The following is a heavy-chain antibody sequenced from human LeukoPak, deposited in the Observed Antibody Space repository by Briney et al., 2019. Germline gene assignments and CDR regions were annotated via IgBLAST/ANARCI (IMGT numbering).Heavy chain of an antibody. CDR1: GYSISSGYY. Sequence: PSETLSLTCTGSGYSISSGYYWGWIRQPPGKGLEWIGSIYHSGSTYYNPSLKSRVTISVDTSKNQFSLKLSSVTAADTAVYYCAGIIVGATSYDYWGQGTLVTVSS. CDR3: AGIIVGATSYDY. CDR2: IYHSGST. J-gene: IGHJ4*02. V-gene: IGHV4-38-2*02. D-gene: IGHD1-26*01.